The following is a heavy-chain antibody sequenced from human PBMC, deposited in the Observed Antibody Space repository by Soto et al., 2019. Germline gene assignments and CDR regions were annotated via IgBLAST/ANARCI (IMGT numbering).Heavy chain of an antibody. CDR2: IYSSGST. V-gene: IGHV4-4*07. CDR3: ARDLYASGIWYGMDV. Sequence: SETLSLTCTVSGGSISSYYWSWIRQPAGKGLEWIGRIYSSGSTNYNPSLNSRVTMSLDTSKNHLSLRLSSVAAADTAGYYCARDLYASGIWYGMDVWGQGTTVTVSS. D-gene: IGHD3-10*01. J-gene: IGHJ6*02. CDR1: GGSISSYY.